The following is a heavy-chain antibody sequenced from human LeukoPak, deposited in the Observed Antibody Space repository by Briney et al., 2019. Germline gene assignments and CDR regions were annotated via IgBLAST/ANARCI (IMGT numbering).Heavy chain of an antibody. CDR2: IIYSGGAT. Sequence: PGGSLRLSCAASGFTFSRSAMTWVRQGPGTGLEFVASIIYSGGATYYADSVKGRFTISRDNSKNTLYLQMNILRAEDTALYYCAKDGLYYDGSEHVYYFDSWGQGTLVTVSS. D-gene: IGHD3-22*01. V-gene: IGHV3-23*01. J-gene: IGHJ4*02. CDR1: GFTFSRSA. CDR3: AKDGLYYDGSEHVYYFDS.